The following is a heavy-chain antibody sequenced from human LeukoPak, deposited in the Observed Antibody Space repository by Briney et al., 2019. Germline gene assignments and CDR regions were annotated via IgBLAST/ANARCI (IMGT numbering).Heavy chain of an antibody. CDR3: AREGSGWYFDY. CDR2: INPSGGST. J-gene: IGHJ4*02. D-gene: IGHD6-19*01. V-gene: IGHV1-46*01. CDR1: GYTFTSYY. Sequence: ASVKVSCKASGYTFTSYYMHWVRQVPGQGLEWMGIINPSGGSTSYAQKFQGRVTMTRDTSTSTVYMELSSLRSEDTAVYYCAREGSGWYFDYWGQGTLVTVSS.